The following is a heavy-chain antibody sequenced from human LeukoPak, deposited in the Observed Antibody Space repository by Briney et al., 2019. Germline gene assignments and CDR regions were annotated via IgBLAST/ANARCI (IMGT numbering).Heavy chain of an antibody. CDR2: IYYTGST. J-gene: IGHJ4*02. Sequence: PSETLSLTCTVSGGSISSYYWSWIRQPPGKGLEWIGYIYYTGSTNYNPSLKSRVTISVDTSKNQFSLKLGSVTAADTAVYYCARLLMQQPYYFHYWGQGALVTVSS. V-gene: IGHV4-59*08. CDR3: ARLLMQQPYYFHY. CDR1: GGSISSYY. D-gene: IGHD6-13*01.